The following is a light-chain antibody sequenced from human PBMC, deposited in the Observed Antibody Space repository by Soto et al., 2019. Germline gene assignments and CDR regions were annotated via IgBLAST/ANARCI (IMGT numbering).Light chain of an antibody. CDR3: SSYTTSNTRQIV. CDR2: DVS. J-gene: IGLJ1*01. CDR1: SSDVGGYNY. V-gene: IGLV2-14*03. Sequence: SALTQPASVSGSPGQSITISCTGPSSDVGGYNYVSWYQHHPGKAPKLMIFDVSNRPSGVSNRFSGSKSGNTASLTISGLQPEDEADYYCSSYTTSNTRQIVFGTGTKVTVL.